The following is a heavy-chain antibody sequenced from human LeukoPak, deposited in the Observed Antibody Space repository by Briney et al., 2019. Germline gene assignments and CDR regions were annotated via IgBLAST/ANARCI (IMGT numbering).Heavy chain of an antibody. J-gene: IGHJ4*02. CDR1: GGTVSSYA. CDR3: ARSMGYCSSTSCPFDY. CDR2: IIPIFGTA. Sequence: GVSGKVSCKASGGTVSSYAISWVRQAPGQGLEWLGGIIPIFGTANYAQRFQGRVTITADESTSTAYMELSSLRSEDTAVYYCARSMGYCSSTSCPFDYWGQGTLVSVSS. V-gene: IGHV1-69*01. D-gene: IGHD2-2*01.